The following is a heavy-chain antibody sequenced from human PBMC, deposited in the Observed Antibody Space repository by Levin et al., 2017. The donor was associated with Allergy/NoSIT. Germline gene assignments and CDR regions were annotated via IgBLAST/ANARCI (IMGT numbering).Heavy chain of an antibody. J-gene: IGHJ3*02. Sequence: ASVKVSCKASGYTFTGYYIHWVRQAPGQGLEWLGWINPNSGGAKYAQKFQDRVTMTRDTSTGTVYMDLSWLRSDDTAVYYCARDTSVRGVAVDALDIWGQGTMVTVSS. V-gene: IGHV1-2*02. CDR3: ARDTSVRGVAVDALDI. CDR1: GYTFTGYY. D-gene: IGHD1-26*01. CDR2: INPNSGGA.